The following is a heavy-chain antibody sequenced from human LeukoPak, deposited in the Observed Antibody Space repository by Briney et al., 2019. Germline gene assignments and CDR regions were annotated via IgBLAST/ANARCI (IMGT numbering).Heavy chain of an antibody. Sequence: GGSLRLSCGASGFTFNTDAMSWARQAPGKGLEWVLAISGSGGSTYYAVSVKGRLSISIDNSTIPLFLQMNSQRAVDTAVYYCAEDLIAVVGTGGNAFDIWGQGTMVTVSS. J-gene: IGHJ3*02. CDR3: AEDLIAVVGTGGNAFDI. V-gene: IGHV3-23*01. D-gene: IGHD6-19*01. CDR1: GFTFNTDA. CDR2: ISGSGGST.